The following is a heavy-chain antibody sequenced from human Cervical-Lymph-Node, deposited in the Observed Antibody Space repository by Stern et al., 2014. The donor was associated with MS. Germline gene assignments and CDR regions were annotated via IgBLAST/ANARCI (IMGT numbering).Heavy chain of an antibody. J-gene: IGHJ3*02. V-gene: IGHV3-9*01. CDR1: EFTFGDYA. D-gene: IGHD3-16*02. CDR3: AKDASSYSYSGAFDI. CDR2: LTWNSADI. Sequence: EVQLEESGGGLVRPGRSLRLSCAAFEFTFGDYAMHWVRQSPRRGLEWVSSLTWNSADIGYADSVKGRFTISRDNAKNSLFLQMNGLRPEDTAVYYCAKDASSYSYSGAFDIWGQGTVVTVSS.